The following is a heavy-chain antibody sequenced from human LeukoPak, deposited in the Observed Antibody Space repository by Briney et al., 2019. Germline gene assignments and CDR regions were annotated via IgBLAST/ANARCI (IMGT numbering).Heavy chain of an antibody. CDR1: GFNFSSYA. D-gene: IGHD2-2*01. V-gene: IGHV3-30*04. CDR3: ARDGRYCSSTSCQNYYYGMDV. CDR2: ISYDGSNK. J-gene: IGHJ6*02. Sequence: GGSLRLSCAASGFNFSSYAMHWVRQAPGKGLEWVAVISYDGSNKYYADSVKGRFTISRDNSKNTLYLQMNSLRAEDTAVYYCARDGRYCSSTSCQNYYYGMDVWGQGTTVTVSS.